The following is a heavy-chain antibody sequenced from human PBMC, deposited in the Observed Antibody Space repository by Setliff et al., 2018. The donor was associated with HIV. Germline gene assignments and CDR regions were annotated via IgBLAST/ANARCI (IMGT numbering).Heavy chain of an antibody. D-gene: IGHD6-19*01. J-gene: IGHJ4*02. CDR2: MNPESGNT. CDR3: ARDSSTGWFSADY. CDR1: GYTFTSYD. V-gene: IGHV1-8*01. Sequence: ASVKVSCKVSGYTFTSYDINWVRQATGQGLEWMGWMNPESGNTGYAQKFQGRVTWTRDTSTSTVYMELSSLRSEDTAVYYCARDSSTGWFSADYWGQGTLVTVSS.